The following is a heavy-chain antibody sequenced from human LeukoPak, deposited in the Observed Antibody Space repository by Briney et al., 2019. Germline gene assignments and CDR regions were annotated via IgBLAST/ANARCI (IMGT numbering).Heavy chain of an antibody. CDR2: ISGSGDST. CDR3: ARDRSSSWVNPYYFEY. D-gene: IGHD6-13*01. Sequence: GGSLRLSCEASGFPFSSYAMSWVRQAPGKGLEWVSVISGSGDSTYYADSVEGRCTSSRDNSNNTLYLQMNSLTIEDTAVYYCARDRSSSWVNPYYFEYWGQGTLVTVSS. J-gene: IGHJ4*02. V-gene: IGHV3-23*01. CDR1: GFPFSSYA.